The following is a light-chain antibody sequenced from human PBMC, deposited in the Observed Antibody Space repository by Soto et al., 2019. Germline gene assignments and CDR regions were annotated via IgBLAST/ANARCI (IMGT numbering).Light chain of an antibody. CDR3: GTWDTRLSATV. Sequence: QSVSTQPPSVSAAPGQKVTISCSGSNFNIGNNYVSWYQQLPGTAPKLLIYDNNKRPSGIPDRFSGSKSGTSATLGITGLQTGDEADYFCGTWDTRLSATVFGGGTKVTVL. CDR2: DNN. J-gene: IGLJ2*01. CDR1: NFNIGNNY. V-gene: IGLV1-51*01.